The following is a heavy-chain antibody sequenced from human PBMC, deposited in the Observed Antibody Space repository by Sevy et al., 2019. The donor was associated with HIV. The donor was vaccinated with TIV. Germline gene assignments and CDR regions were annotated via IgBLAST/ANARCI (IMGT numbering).Heavy chain of an antibody. CDR2: IKVDGSEK. J-gene: IGHJ6*02. D-gene: IGHD2-2*01. CDR3: ARDCSSTSCLWGLDV. V-gene: IGHV3-7*03. CDR1: GFTFRSYW. Sequence: GGSLRLSCAVSGFTFRSYWMSWVRQAPGKGLEWVAHIKVDGSEKYHVDSVKARFTISRDNAKNSLFLQMNSLRVEDTAVYYCARDCSSTSCLWGLDVWGQRTAVTVSS.